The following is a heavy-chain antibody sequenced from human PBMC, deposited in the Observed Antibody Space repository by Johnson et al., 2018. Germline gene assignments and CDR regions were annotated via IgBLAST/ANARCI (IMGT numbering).Heavy chain of an antibody. CDR3: ASARAGGVVVDAFDS. CDR2: ISYDGRNK. D-gene: IGHD2-15*01. J-gene: IGHJ3*02. Sequence: QVQLQESGGGVVQPGRSLRLSCAASGFTFSRYGIHWVRQAPGKGLEWVAVISYDGRNKYYADSVKGRFTISRDNSKNTLYLQMNSLRAEDPPVYYCASARAGGVVVDAFDSWGQGTMVTVSS. CDR1: GFTFSRYG. V-gene: IGHV3-30*03.